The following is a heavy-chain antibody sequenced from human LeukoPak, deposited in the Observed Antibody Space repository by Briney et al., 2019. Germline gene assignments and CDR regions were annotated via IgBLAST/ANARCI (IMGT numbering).Heavy chain of an antibody. J-gene: IGHJ4*02. CDR2: MNPNSGNT. CDR3: ARGRRVGPPYSRERAVDY. CDR1: GYTFTSYD. V-gene: IGHV1-8*01. D-gene: IGHD6-13*01. Sequence: ASVKVSCKASGYTFTSYDINWVRRATGQGLEWMGWMNPNSGNTGYAQKFQGRVTMTRNTSISTAYMELSSLRSEDTAVYYCARGRRVGPPYSRERAVDYWGQGTLVTVSS.